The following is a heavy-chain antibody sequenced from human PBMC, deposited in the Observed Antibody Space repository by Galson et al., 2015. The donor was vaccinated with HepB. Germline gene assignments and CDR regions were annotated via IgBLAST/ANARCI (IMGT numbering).Heavy chain of an antibody. CDR2: VSGNGGST. V-gene: IGHV3-23*01. CDR3: VWSRYAPGSYFYFDF. Sequence: SLRLSCAGSGFTFSSKGMSWVRQAPGQGLEWVSSVSGNGGSTWYADSVKGRVTISRDNSKNTLYLQMHTLRADDTAVYYCVWSRYAPGSYFYFDFWGQGTLVTVSS. J-gene: IGHJ4*02. D-gene: IGHD3-10*01. CDR1: GFTFSSKG.